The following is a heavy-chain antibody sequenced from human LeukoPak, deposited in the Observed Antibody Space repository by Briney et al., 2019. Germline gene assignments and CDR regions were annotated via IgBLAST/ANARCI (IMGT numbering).Heavy chain of an antibody. Sequence: GGSLGLSRAASGFPFSDAWMSWVRQAPGKGLEWVGRIESKTDSGTTEYAAPVKGRFTISRDDSKNTLYLQMNSLKTEDTAVYYCTRDEGDDYFDNWGQGTLVTVSS. CDR1: GFPFSDAW. D-gene: IGHD3-16*01. V-gene: IGHV3-15*04. CDR3: TRDEGDDYFDN. J-gene: IGHJ4*02. CDR2: IESKTDSGTT.